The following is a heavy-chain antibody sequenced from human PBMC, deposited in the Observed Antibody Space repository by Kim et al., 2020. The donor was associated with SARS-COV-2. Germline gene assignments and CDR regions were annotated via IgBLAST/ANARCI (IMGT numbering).Heavy chain of an antibody. V-gene: IGHV3-21*01. J-gene: IGHJ4*02. Sequence: GGSLRLSCAASGFTFSSYSMNWVRQAPGKGLEWVSSISSSSSYIYYADSVKGRFTISRDNAKNSLYLQMNSLRAEDTAVYYCARAIAVAGTKPYWGQGTLVTVSS. CDR1: GFTFSSYS. CDR2: ISSSSSYI. D-gene: IGHD6-19*01. CDR3: ARAIAVAGTKPY.